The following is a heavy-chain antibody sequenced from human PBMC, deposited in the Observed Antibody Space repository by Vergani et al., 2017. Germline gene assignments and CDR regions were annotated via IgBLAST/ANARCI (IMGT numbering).Heavy chain of an antibody. J-gene: IGHJ5*02. CDR2: IIPIFGTA. CDR3: ARVGASSGWYENWFDP. D-gene: IGHD6-19*01. V-gene: IGHV1-69*01. CDR1: GHTFSNYY. Sequence: QAQLVQSGAEVKKPGASVKVSCRAPGHTFSNYYMYWVRQAPGQGLEWMGGIIPIFGTANYAQKFQGRVTITADESTSTAYMELSSLRSEDTAVYYCARVGASSGWYENWFDPWGQGTLVTVSS.